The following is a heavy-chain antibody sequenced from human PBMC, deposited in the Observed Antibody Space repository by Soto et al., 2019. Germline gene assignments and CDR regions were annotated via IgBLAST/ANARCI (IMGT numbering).Heavy chain of an antibody. CDR1: GFNFSLFG. CDR2: KSFDGSNA. Sequence: GGSLRLSCAASGFNFSLFGMHWVRQVPGKGLEWVAVKSFDGSNAHYADSVNGRFLISRDNFKEILYLQMNSLRPEDTAVYFCAKDYFYDSGGYYGPSDHWGQGTPVTVSS. V-gene: IGHV3-30*18. D-gene: IGHD3-22*01. CDR3: AKDYFYDSGGYYGPSDH. J-gene: IGHJ4*02.